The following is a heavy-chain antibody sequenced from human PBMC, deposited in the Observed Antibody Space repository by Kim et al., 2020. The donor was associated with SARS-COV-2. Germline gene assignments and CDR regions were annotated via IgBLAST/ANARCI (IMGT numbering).Heavy chain of an antibody. Sequence: ASVKVSCKASRYTFTSYAMHWVRQAPGQRLEWMGWINAGNGNTKYSQKFQGRVTITRDTSASTAYMELSSLRSEDTAVYYCARDLPLVGAAAGNWFDPWGQGTLVTVSS. CDR1: RYTFTSYA. CDR3: ARDLPLVGAAAGNWFDP. D-gene: IGHD6-13*01. J-gene: IGHJ5*02. V-gene: IGHV1-3*01. CDR2: INAGNGNT.